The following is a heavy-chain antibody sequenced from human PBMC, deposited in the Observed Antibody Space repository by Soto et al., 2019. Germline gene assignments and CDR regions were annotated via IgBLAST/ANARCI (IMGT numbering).Heavy chain of an antibody. CDR3: ARGKILAVLRFLEWNMGDAFDI. CDR2: MNPNSGNT. Sequence: QVRLVQSGAEVKKPGASVKVSCKASGYTFTSYDINWVRQATGQGLEWMGWMNPNSGNTGYAQKFQGRVTMTRNTSISTAYMELSSLRSEDTAVYYCARGKILAVLRFLEWNMGDAFDIWGQGTMVTVSS. V-gene: IGHV1-8*01. D-gene: IGHD3-3*01. CDR1: GYTFTSYD. J-gene: IGHJ3*02.